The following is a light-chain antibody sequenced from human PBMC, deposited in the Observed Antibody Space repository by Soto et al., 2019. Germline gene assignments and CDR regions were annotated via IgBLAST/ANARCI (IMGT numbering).Light chain of an antibody. CDR1: SSDVGGYNF. CDR2: DVS. Sequence: QSALTQPRSVSGSPGQSVTISCTGTSSDVGGYNFVSWYQQHPVKAPKLMIYDVSKRPSGVPDRFSGSKSGNTASLTISGLQAEDEADYYCCSYAGSYTFVFGTGTKLTVL. V-gene: IGLV2-11*01. J-gene: IGLJ1*01. CDR3: CSYAGSYTFV.